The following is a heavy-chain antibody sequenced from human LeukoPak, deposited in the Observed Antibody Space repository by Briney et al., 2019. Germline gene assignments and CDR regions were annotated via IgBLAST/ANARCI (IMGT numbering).Heavy chain of an antibody. J-gene: IGHJ5*02. CDR1: GFTFSSYG. Sequence: WGSLRLSCAASGFTFSSYGMHWVRQAPGKGLEWVAVIWYDGSNKYYADSVKGRFTISRDNSKNTLYLQMNSLRAEDTAVYYCARGSSSTSYHLQDWFDPWGQGTLVTVSS. CDR3: ARGSSSTSYHLQDWFDP. CDR2: IWYDGSNK. V-gene: IGHV3-33*01. D-gene: IGHD2-2*01.